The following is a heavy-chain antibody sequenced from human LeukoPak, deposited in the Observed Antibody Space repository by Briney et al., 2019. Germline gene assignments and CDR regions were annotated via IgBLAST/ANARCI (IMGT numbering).Heavy chain of an antibody. D-gene: IGHD3-10*01. J-gene: IGHJ4*02. CDR2: ISYSGST. CDR3: VRVVGFGEFDN. Sequence: PSETLSLTCTVSGGSISSGGYYWSWIRQHPGRGLEWVGYISYSGSTSYNPSLKSRLTILVDTSKNHFSLKLSSVTAADTAVYYCVRVVGFGEFDNWGQGTLVTVSS. CDR1: GGSISSGGYY. V-gene: IGHV4-31*03.